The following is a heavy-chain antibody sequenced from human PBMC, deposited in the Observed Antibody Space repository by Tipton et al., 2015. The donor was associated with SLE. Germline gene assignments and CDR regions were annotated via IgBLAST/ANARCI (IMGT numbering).Heavy chain of an antibody. CDR1: GYIFSNYD. J-gene: IGHJ4*02. CDR3: ASCRSGAYCPLDY. CDR2: VNPRNGNS. D-gene: IGHD2-15*01. V-gene: IGHV1-8*01. Sequence: QSGPEVKKPGASVKVSCKASGYIFSNYDINWVRQATGQGLEWMGWVNPRNGNSGCAQRFQGRVPITKDTSTTTVYMELSSLRSEDTVMYYCASCRSGAYCPLDYWGQGTPVTVSS.